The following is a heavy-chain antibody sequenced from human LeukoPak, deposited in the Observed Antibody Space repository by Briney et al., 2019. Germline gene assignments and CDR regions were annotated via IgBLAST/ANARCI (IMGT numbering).Heavy chain of an antibody. J-gene: IGHJ4*02. CDR3: ARGANGKPLDY. CDR1: GGSISSYS. CDR2: IYDSGRT. Sequence: PSKTLSLTCTVSGGSISSYSLNWIRQPPGQGLEWIAHIYDSGRTSSNPSLKSRVIISLDTSKNQFSLKLTSVTAADTAVYYCARGANGKPLDYWGQGSLVTVSS. V-gene: IGHV4-59*01. D-gene: IGHD4-17*01.